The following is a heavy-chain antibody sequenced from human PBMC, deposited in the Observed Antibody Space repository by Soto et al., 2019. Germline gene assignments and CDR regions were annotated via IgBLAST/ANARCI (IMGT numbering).Heavy chain of an antibody. CDR2: IYYRGST. CDR1: GGSINPYY. Sequence: PSETLSLTCSLSGGSINPYYWSWIRQPPGKGLEWIGYIYYRGSTSYNPPLKSRVTISVDTSKNQFSLKLSSVSAADTAVYYCARELGHYDISGTNDAFDIWGQGTMVTVSS. J-gene: IGHJ3*02. CDR3: ARELGHYDISGTNDAFDI. D-gene: IGHD3-22*01. V-gene: IGHV4-59*01.